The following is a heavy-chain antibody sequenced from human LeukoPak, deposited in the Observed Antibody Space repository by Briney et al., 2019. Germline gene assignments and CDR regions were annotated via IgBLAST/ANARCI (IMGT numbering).Heavy chain of an antibody. CDR2: ISAYNGNT. CDR3: ARADIRAIASSGWYGFDY. D-gene: IGHD6-19*01. J-gene: IGHJ4*02. V-gene: IGHV1-18*01. Sequence: ASVKVSXKASGYTFTSYGISWVRQAPGQGLEWMGWISAYNGNTNYAQKLLGRVTMTTDTSTRTAYMELRSLRSDDTAVYYCARADIRAIASSGWYGFDYWGQGTLVTVSS. CDR1: GYTFTSYG.